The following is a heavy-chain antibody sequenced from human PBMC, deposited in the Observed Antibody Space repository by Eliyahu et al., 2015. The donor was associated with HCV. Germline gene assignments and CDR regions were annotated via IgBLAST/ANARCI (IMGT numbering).Heavy chain of an antibody. CDR2: IFANDAK. CDR1: XFSLNNRXG. D-gene: IGHD3-10*01. CDR3: ARVSTELLLWNWWYYLDV. V-gene: IGHV2-26*01. Sequence: QVTLKESGPVLVKPTETLTLTCTVAXFSLNNRXGVSWIXQPPXKALXWLAHIFANDAKSYSTSLRSRLTISKDTSRSQVVLTMTNVDPVDTATYYCARVSTELLLWNWWYYLDVWGKGTTVTVSS. J-gene: IGHJ6*03.